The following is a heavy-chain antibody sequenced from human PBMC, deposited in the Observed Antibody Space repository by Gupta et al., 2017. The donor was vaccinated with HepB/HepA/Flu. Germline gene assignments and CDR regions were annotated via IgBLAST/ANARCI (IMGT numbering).Heavy chain of an antibody. D-gene: IGHD4-17*01. CDR1: GFTFSSYN. CDR2: ISSSSSYI. J-gene: IGHJ4*02. CDR3: ARDNSQYGDYSFDY. V-gene: IGHV3-21*01. Sequence: EVQLVESGGGLVKPGGSLRLSCAASGFTFSSYNMNWVRQAPGKGLEWVSSISSSSSYIYYADSVKGRFTISRDNAKKSLYLQMNSLRAEDTAVYYCARDNSQYGDYSFDYWGQGTLVTVSS.